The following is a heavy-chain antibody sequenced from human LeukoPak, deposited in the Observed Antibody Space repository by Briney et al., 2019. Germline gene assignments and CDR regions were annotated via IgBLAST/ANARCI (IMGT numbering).Heavy chain of an antibody. D-gene: IGHD6-6*01. Sequence: GGSLRLSCAASGFTFSNAWMSWVRQAPGKGLEWVGRIKDKTDGGTTDYAAPVKGRFTISRDNAKNSLYLQMNSLRAEDTAVYYCARDSSSPLASLYYYMDVWGKGTTVTVSS. J-gene: IGHJ6*03. CDR1: GFTFSNAW. CDR2: IKDKTDGGTT. V-gene: IGHV3-15*01. CDR3: ARDSSSPLASLYYYMDV.